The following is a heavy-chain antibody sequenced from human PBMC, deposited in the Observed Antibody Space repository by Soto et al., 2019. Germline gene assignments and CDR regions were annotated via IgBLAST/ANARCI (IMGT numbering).Heavy chain of an antibody. CDR1: GYTFTSYD. J-gene: IGHJ6*02. CDR2: MNPNSGNT. V-gene: IGHV1-8*01. D-gene: IGHD3-3*01. Sequence: GASVKVSCKASGYTFTSYDINWVRQATGQGLEWMGWMNPNSGNTGYAQKFQGRVTMTRNTSISTAYMELSSLRSADTAVYYCARGQCYNLGSGYLNLYYYYGMDVWGQGTTVTVSS. CDR3: ARGQCYNLGSGYLNLYYYYGMDV.